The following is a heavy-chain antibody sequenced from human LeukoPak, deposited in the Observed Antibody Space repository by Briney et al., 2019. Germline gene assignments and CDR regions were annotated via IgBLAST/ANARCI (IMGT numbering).Heavy chain of an antibody. V-gene: IGHV1-2*06. CDR2: INPNSGGT. J-gene: IGHJ4*02. D-gene: IGHD6-19*01. CDR1: GYTFTGYY. CDR3: ASRSAVAGTFDY. Sequence: GASVKVSCKASGYTFTGYYMHWVRQAPGQGLEWMGRINPNSGGTNYAQKFQGRDTMTRDTSISTAYMELSRLRSDDTAVYYCASRSAVAGTFDYWGQGTLVTVSS.